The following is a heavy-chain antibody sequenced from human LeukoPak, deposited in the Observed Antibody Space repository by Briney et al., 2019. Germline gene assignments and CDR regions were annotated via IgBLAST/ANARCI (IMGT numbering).Heavy chain of an antibody. V-gene: IGHV3-30*02. CDR1: GFTFSSYG. J-gene: IGHJ3*02. Sequence: GGSLRLSCAASGFTFSSYGMHWVRQAPGKGLEWVAFIRYDGSNKYYADSVKGRFTISRDNSKNTLYLQMNSLRAEDTAVYYCANDYGPQRTFDIWGQGTMVTVSS. D-gene: IGHD4-17*01. CDR3: ANDYGPQRTFDI. CDR2: IRYDGSNK.